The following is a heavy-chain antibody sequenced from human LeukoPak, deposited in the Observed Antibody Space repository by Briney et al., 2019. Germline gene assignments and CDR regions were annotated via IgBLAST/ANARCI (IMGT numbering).Heavy chain of an antibody. D-gene: IGHD6-19*01. Sequence: SETLSLTCAVHGGSFSGYYWSWIRQPPGKGLEWIGEINHSGSTNYNPSLKSRVTISVDTSKNQFSLKLSSVTAADTAVYYCARARQWLDNVNWFDPWGQGTLVTVSS. CDR2: INHSGST. J-gene: IGHJ5*02. V-gene: IGHV4-34*01. CDR3: ARARQWLDNVNWFDP. CDR1: GGSFSGYY.